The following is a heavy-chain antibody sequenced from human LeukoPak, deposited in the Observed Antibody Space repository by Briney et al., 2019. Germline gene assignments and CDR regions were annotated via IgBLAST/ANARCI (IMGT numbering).Heavy chain of an antibody. CDR1: GFTFSKYW. J-gene: IGHJ4*02. D-gene: IGHD3-22*01. CDR2: INTDGTVT. V-gene: IGHV3-74*01. CDR3: AKDAWDRSGYYLLYDY. Sequence: GGSLRLSCAASGFTFSKYWMLWVRQAPGKGLESVSRINTDGTVTTYADSVKGRFTVSRDNADNTMFLQMNSVRDEDTAVYYCAKDAWDRSGYYLLYDYWGQGTLVTVSS.